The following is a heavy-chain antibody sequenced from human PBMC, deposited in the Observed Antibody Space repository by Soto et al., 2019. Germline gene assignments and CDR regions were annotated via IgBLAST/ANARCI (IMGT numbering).Heavy chain of an antibody. CDR1: VFTFSSYA. CDR2: IGAGGNT. CDR3: ARENYYFIDY. Sequence: GGSLRLSCAASVFTFSSYAMSWVCRAPGKGLEWVSGIGAGGNTYSADSVKGRFTISRDNSKNMLYLQMNNLRAEDTAMYYCARENYYFIDYWGQGTLVTVSS. J-gene: IGHJ4*02. V-gene: IGHV3-23*01. D-gene: IGHD3-10*01.